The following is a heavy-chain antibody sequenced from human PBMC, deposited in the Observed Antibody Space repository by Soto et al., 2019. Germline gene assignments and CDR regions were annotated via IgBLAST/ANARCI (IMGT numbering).Heavy chain of an antibody. CDR1: GGSISSYY. CDR2: IYYSGST. J-gene: IGHJ4*02. Sequence: SETLSLTCTVSGGSISSYYWSRIRQPPGKGLEWIGYIYYSGSTNYNPSLKSRVTISVDTSKNQFSLKLSSVTAADTAVYYCASGLRDYYFDYWGQGTLVTVSS. CDR3: ASGLRDYYFDY. V-gene: IGHV4-59*01. D-gene: IGHD3-10*01.